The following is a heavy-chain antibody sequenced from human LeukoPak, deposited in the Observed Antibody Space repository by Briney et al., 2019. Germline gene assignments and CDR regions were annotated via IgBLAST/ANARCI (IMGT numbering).Heavy chain of an antibody. J-gene: IGHJ5*02. Sequence: PSETLSLTCTVSGGSISSGSYYWSWIRQPAGKGLEWIGRIYTSGSTNYNPSLKSRVTISVDTSKNQFSLKLSSVTAADTAVYYCARGGVVTAIGGWFDPWGQGTLVTVSS. V-gene: IGHV4-61*02. CDR2: IYTSGST. CDR3: ARGGVVTAIGGWFDP. CDR1: GGSISSGSYY. D-gene: IGHD2-21*02.